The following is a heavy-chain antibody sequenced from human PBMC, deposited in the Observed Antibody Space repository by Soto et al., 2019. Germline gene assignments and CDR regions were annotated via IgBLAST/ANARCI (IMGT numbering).Heavy chain of an antibody. CDR1: GGSISSGDYY. J-gene: IGHJ4*02. CDR3: ARVGGFEANTIDY. V-gene: IGHV4-30-4*01. CDR2: IYYSGST. D-gene: IGHD3-10*01. Sequence: QVQLQESGPGLVKPSQTLSLTCTVSGGSISSGDYYWSWIRQPPGKVLEWIGYIYYSGSTYYNPHLKSRGTISVDTSKNQFSLKLSSVTAADTAVYYCARVGGFEANTIDYWGQGTLVTVSS.